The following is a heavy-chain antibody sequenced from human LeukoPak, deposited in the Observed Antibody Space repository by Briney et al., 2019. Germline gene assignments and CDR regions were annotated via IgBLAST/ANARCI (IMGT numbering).Heavy chain of an antibody. V-gene: IGHV1-69*13. J-gene: IGHJ4*02. CDR3: ARGVDCSGGSCPCAYYFAY. CDR2: IIPIFGTA. D-gene: IGHD2-15*01. CDR1: GGTFSSYA. Sequence: ASVKVSCKASGGTFSSYAISWVRQAPGQGLEWMGVIIPIFGTANYAQKFQGRVTITADESTSTAYMELSSLRSEDTAVAYCARGVDCSGGSCPCAYYFAYWGEGTLVTV.